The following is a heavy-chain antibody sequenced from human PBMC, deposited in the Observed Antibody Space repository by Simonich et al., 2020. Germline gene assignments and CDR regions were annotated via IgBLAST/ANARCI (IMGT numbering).Heavy chain of an antibody. J-gene: IGHJ4*02. Sequence: QVQLQESGPGLVKPSETLSLTCAVSGYSISSGYYWGWIRQPPGKGLEWIGSIYHSGSTYYNPPLKRRVTISVDTSKNQFSLKLSSVTAADTAVYYCARAHSRYCSGGSCYFDYWGQGTLVTVSS. V-gene: IGHV4-38-2*01. CDR1: GYSISSGYY. D-gene: IGHD2-15*01. CDR3: ARAHSRYCSGGSCYFDY. CDR2: IYHSGST.